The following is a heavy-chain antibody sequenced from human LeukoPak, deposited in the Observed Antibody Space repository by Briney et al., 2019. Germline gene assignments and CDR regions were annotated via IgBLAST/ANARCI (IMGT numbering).Heavy chain of an antibody. CDR1: GYTFTGSY. D-gene: IGHD4-17*01. CDR3: ARDLASVAVTTSDY. V-gene: IGHV1-2*02. Sequence: ASVKVSCKASGYTFTGSYMHWVRQAPGQGLEWMGWINPNSGCTNYAQKFQGRVTMTRDTSITTAYMELSRLTSDDTAVYYCARDLASVAVTTSDYWGQGTLVTVSS. CDR2: INPNSGCT. J-gene: IGHJ4*02.